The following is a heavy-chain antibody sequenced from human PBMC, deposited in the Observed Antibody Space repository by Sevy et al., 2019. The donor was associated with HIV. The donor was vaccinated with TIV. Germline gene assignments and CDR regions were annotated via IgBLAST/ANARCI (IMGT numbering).Heavy chain of an antibody. CDR1: GGSISSGDYY. J-gene: IGHJ6*02. D-gene: IGHD6-13*01. V-gene: IGHV4-30-4*01. CDR2: IYYSGST. Sequence: SETLSLTCTVSGGSISSGDYYWRWIRQPPGKGLEWIGYIYYSGSTYYNPSLKSRVTISVDTSKNQFSLKLSSVTAADTAVYYCARERQQLDYYYYGMDVWGQGTTVTVSS. CDR3: ARERQQLDYYYYGMDV.